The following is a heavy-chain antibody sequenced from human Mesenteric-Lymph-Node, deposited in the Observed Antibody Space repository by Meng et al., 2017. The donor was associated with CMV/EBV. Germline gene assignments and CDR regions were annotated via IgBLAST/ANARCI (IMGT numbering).Heavy chain of an antibody. D-gene: IGHD2-2*01. Sequence: SGSTFTGSYLHWLRQAPGQGLEWMGIINPSGGSTSYAQKFQGRVTMTRDTSTSTVYMELSSLRSEDTAVYYCARDLTAAQGVWYFDLWGRGTLVTVSS. CDR1: GSTFTGSY. V-gene: IGHV1-46*01. CDR3: ARDLTAAQGVWYFDL. J-gene: IGHJ2*01. CDR2: INPSGGST.